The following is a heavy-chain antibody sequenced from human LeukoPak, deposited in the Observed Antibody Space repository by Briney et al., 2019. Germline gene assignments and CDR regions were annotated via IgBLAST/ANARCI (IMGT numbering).Heavy chain of an antibody. CDR1: GDSISSNY. CDR3: VRGHLVGGWFKYDAFDI. J-gene: IGHJ3*02. Sequence: SETLSLTCTVSGDSISSNYWSWIRRPPGKGLEWIGYIYHSGSTSYNPSLKSRVTISLDTSKKHFSLELSSVTAADTAIYYCVRGHLVGGWFKYDAFDIWGQGTMVTVSS. D-gene: IGHD6-19*01. CDR2: IYHSGST. V-gene: IGHV4-59*01.